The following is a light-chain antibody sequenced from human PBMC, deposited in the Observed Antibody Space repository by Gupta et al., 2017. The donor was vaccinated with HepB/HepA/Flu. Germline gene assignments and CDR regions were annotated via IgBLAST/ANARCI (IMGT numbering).Light chain of an antibody. CDR2: DKT. J-gene: IGLJ2*01. Sequence: QVVVTQSPSLTLSPGGTVTLTCGSTSRPLTSGHYTSWFQQKPVHAPRTLIYDKTTKHSWTSARFSGSLHGGKAALVLTGAQHDDEGEYQCCRSHVAVGVFGGGTRLTVL. CDR3: CRSHVAVGV. V-gene: IGLV7-46*01. CDR1: SRPLTSGHY.